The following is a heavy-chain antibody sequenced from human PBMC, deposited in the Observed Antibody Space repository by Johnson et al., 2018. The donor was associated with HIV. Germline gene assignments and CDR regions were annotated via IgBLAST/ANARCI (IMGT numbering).Heavy chain of an antibody. CDR2: IGTAGDT. CDR1: GFTFSSYD. CDR3: ARDPFPRFFAFDI. V-gene: IGHV3-13*01. Sequence: VQLVESGGGLVQPGGSLRLSCAASGFTFSSYDMHWVRQATGKGLEWVSAIGTAGDTYYPGSVKGRFTISRENAKNSLYLQMNSLRAEDTAVYYCARDPFPRFFAFDIWGQGTVVTVSS. D-gene: IGHD3-3*01. J-gene: IGHJ3*02.